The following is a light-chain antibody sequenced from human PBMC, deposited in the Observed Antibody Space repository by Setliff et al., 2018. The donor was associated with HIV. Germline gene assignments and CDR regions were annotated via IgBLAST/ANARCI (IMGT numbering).Light chain of an antibody. CDR2: QAT. CDR1: SSDVGRYNL. J-gene: IGLJ1*01. Sequence: STISCTGTSSDVGRYNLVSWYQQHPGKAPKLMIYQATKRPSGVSNRFSGSKSGNTASLTISGLQAEDEADYYCCSNTGSNTYVFGTGTKVTVL. V-gene: IGLV2-23*01. CDR3: CSNTGSNTYV.